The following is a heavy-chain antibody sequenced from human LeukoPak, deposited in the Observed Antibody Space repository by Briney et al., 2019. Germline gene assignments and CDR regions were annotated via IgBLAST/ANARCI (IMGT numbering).Heavy chain of an antibody. CDR2: IYTNGSI. J-gene: IGHJ4*02. Sequence: SETLSLTCTVSGGSISGYFWSWIRQPPGKGLEWIGYIYTNGSISYNPSLKSRVTISVDTSKNQFSLKVSSVTAADTAVYYCAIAGYWGQGTLVTVSS. V-gene: IGHV4-4*09. CDR1: GGSISGYF. CDR3: AIAGY.